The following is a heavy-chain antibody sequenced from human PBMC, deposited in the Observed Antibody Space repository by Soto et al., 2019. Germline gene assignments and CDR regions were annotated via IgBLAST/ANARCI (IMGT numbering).Heavy chain of an antibody. CDR2: IIPIFGTA. J-gene: IGHJ6*02. V-gene: IGHV1-69*06. D-gene: IGHD2-2*01. Sequence: SVKVSCKASGGTFSSYAISWVRQAPGQGLEWMGGIIPIFGTANYAQKFQGRVTITADKSTSTAYMELSSLRSEDTAVYYCAKDGVVVPAAPYGMDVWGQGTTVTVSS. CDR3: AKDGVVVPAAPYGMDV. CDR1: GGTFSSYA.